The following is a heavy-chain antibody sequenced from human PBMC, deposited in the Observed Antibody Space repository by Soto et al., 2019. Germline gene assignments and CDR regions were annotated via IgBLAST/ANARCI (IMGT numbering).Heavy chain of an antibody. CDR2: IWYDGSNK. Sequence: GGSLRLSCAASGFTFSSYGMHWVRQAPGKGLEWVAVIWYDGSNKYYADSVKGRFTISRGNSKNTLYLQMNSLRAEDTAVYYCARSSYDSSGYYYKDYWGQGTLVTVSS. CDR3: ARSSYDSSGYYYKDY. V-gene: IGHV3-33*01. J-gene: IGHJ4*02. CDR1: GFTFSSYG. D-gene: IGHD3-22*01.